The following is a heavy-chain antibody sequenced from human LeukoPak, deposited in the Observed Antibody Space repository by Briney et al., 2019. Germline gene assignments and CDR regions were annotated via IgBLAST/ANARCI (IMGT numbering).Heavy chain of an antibody. V-gene: IGHV4-59*01. CDR3: ARPLQGRTVTLHY. CDR2: IYYTGST. D-gene: IGHD4-17*01. Sequence: SETLSLTCTVSGGSISSYYWSWIRQPPGKGLEWIGYIYYTGSTNYNPSLKSRVTISVDTSKNQFSLKLTSVTAADTAVYYCARPLQGRTVTLHYCGQGTLVTVSS. CDR1: GGSISSYY. J-gene: IGHJ4*02.